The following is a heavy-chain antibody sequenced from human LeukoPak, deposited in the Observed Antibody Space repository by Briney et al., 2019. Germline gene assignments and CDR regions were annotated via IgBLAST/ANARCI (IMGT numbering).Heavy chain of an antibody. CDR1: GFTFSSYS. V-gene: IGHV3-21*01. CDR3: AREWELRGAFDI. CDR2: ISSSSSYI. Sequence: GGSLRLSCAASGFTFSSYSMHWVRQAPGKGLEWVSSISSSSSYIYYADSVKGRFTISRDNAKNSLYLQMNSLRAEDTAVYYCAREWELRGAFDIWGQGTMVTVSS. D-gene: IGHD1-26*01. J-gene: IGHJ3*02.